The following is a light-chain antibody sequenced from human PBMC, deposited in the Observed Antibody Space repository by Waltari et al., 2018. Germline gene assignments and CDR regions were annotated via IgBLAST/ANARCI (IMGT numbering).Light chain of an antibody. CDR3: YSTDFSGHDRV. Sequence: SYELTQPPSVSVSPGQTARITCSGDALSTTYASWYQQKSGQAPVLVIYEDIKRPTGIPERFSGSSSGTTATLTISGAHVDDEADYYCYSTDFSGHDRVFGGGTKLTIL. CDR1: ALSTTY. J-gene: IGLJ3*02. V-gene: IGLV3-10*01. CDR2: EDI.